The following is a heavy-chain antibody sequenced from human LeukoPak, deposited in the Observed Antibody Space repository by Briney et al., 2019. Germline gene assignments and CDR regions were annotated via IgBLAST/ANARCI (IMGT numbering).Heavy chain of an antibody. CDR1: GGSISSYY. Sequence: SETLSLTCTVSGGSISSYYWSWIRQPPGKGLEWLGYIHYSGGTHYNPSLKSRVTISVDTSKNQFSLKLSSVTAADTAVYYCARGLAYCGGDCYYYFDYWGQGTLVTVSS. CDR2: IHYSGGT. V-gene: IGHV4-59*01. J-gene: IGHJ4*02. D-gene: IGHD2-21*02. CDR3: ARGLAYCGGDCYYYFDY.